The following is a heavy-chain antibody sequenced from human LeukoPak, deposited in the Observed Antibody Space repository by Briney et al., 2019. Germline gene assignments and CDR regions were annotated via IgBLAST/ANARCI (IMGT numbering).Heavy chain of an antibody. D-gene: IGHD3-22*01. Sequence: PGGSLRLSCAASGLTFSSYAMSWVRQAPGKGLEWVSAISGSGGSTYYADSVKGRFTISRDNSKNTLYLQMNSLRAEDTAVYYCAKDKPSMIVVVSRPRFDYWGQGTLVTVSS. CDR1: GLTFSSYA. V-gene: IGHV3-23*01. J-gene: IGHJ4*02. CDR3: AKDKPSMIVVVSRPRFDY. CDR2: ISGSGGST.